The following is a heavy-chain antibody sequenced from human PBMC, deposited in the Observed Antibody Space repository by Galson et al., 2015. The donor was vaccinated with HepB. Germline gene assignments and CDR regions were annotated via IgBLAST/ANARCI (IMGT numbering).Heavy chain of an antibody. V-gene: IGHV3-11*06. CDR1: GFTFSDYY. D-gene: IGHD1-26*01. Sequence: LRLSCAASGFTFSDYYMSWIRQAPGKGLEWVSYISSSSYTNYADSVKGRFTISRDNAKNSLYLQMNSLRAEDTAVYYCARTKTVVGATSFSGMDVWGQGTTVTVSS. J-gene: IGHJ6*02. CDR2: ISSSSYT. CDR3: ARTKTVVGATSFSGMDV.